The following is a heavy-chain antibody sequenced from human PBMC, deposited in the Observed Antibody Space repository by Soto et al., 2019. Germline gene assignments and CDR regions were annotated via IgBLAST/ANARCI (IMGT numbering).Heavy chain of an antibody. Sequence: PGGSLRLSCAASGFTFSIYSMNWVRQAPGKGLEWVSSISTSSNDIYYADLVKGRFTISRDNAKNSLYLQMNSLRIEDTAVYYCVRDALGAALSDWFDPWGQGTLVTVSS. CDR2: ISTSSNDI. CDR1: GFTFSIYS. D-gene: IGHD3-16*02. J-gene: IGHJ5*02. V-gene: IGHV3-21*01. CDR3: VRDALGAALSDWFDP.